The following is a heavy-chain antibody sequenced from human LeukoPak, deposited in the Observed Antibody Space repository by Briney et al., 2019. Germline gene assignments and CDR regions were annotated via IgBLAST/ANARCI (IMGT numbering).Heavy chain of an antibody. CDR2: ISYDGSNK. CDR3: AKDVEMATIEGNFDY. Sequence: GGSLRLSCAASGFTFSSYGMHGVRQAPGKGLEWVAGISYDGSNKYYADSVKGRFTISRDNSKNTLYLQMNSLRAEDTAVYYCAKDVEMATIEGNFDYWGQGTLVTVSS. V-gene: IGHV3-30*18. J-gene: IGHJ4*02. D-gene: IGHD5-24*01. CDR1: GFTFSSYG.